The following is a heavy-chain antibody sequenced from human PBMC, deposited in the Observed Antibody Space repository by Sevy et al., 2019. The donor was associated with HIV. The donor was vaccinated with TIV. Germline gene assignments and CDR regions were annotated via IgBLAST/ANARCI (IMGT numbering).Heavy chain of an antibody. V-gene: IGHV3-48*01. CDR2: ISSSRYTI. CDR1: GFTFSSYS. CDR3: ARGPRWYYFDY. Sequence: GGSLRLPCAASGFTFSSYSMNWVRQAPGKGLEWVSYISSSRYTIYYADSVTGRFTISRDNVKNSLYLQMNSLRAEDTAVYYCARGPRWYYFDYWAQGTLVTVSS. D-gene: IGHD2-15*01. J-gene: IGHJ4*02.